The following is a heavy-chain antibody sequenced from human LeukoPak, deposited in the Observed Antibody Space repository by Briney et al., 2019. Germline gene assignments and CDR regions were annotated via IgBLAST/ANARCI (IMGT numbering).Heavy chain of an antibody. D-gene: IGHD3-10*01. CDR2: IGTSSTTI. V-gene: IGHV3-48*01. J-gene: IGHJ4*02. CDR3: ARVYYYGSGSKLFDY. Sequence: GGSLRLSCAASGFTFSSYTMNWVRQPPGKGLEWVSNIGTSSTTIYYADSVKGRFTISRDNAKNSLYLQMNSLRAEDTAVYYCARVYYYGSGSKLFDYWGQGTLVTVSS. CDR1: GFTFSSYT.